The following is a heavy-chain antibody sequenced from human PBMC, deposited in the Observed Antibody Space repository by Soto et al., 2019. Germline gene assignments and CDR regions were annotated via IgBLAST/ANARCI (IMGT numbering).Heavy chain of an antibody. V-gene: IGHV1-69*01. CDR3: ARGVDYCGGDCYSYYFDY. D-gene: IGHD2-21*02. J-gene: IGHJ4*02. Sequence: QVQLVQSGAEMKKPGSSVKVSCKASGGTFSSYAISWVRQAPGQGLEWMGGIIPIFGTANYAQKFQGRVTITADESTSTAYMELSSLRSEDTAVYYCARGVDYCGGDCYSYYFDYWGQGTLVTVSS. CDR1: GGTFSSYA. CDR2: IIPIFGTA.